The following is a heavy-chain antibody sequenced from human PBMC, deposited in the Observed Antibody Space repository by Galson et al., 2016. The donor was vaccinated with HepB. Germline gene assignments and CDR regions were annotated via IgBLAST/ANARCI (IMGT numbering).Heavy chain of an antibody. CDR2: IYFTGGT. V-gene: IGHV4-59*01. D-gene: IGHD6-6*01. CDR3: ARGNEYSSPFYYYYAMDV. J-gene: IGHJ6*02. Sequence: SETLSLTCSIFGGSISSYYWTWMRQPPGKGLEWIGNIYFTGGTNYNPSLKSRVTISLDTSRNQFSLKLPSVTAADSALYYCARGNEYSSPFYYYYAMDVWGQGTTVTVSS. CDR1: GGSISSYY.